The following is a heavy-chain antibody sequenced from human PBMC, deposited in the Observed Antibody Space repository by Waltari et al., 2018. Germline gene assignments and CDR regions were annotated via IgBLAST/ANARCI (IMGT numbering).Heavy chain of an antibody. J-gene: IGHJ6*03. D-gene: IGHD1-26*01. CDR1: GFTFSNAW. CDR2: IKSKTDGGTT. CDR3: TTHHEGGRYYSGYYYYMDA. Sequence: EVQLVESGGGLVKPGGSLRLSCAASGFTFSNAWMSWVRQAPGKGLEWVGRIKSKTDGGTTDYAAPVKGRVTISRDDSKNTLDLQMNSLKNEYTAVYYCTTHHEGGRYYSGYYYYMDAWGKGTTVTVSS. V-gene: IGHV3-15*01.